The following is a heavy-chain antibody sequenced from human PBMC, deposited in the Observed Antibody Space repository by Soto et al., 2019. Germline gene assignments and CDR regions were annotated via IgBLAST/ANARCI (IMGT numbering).Heavy chain of an antibody. CDR3: ARESRDGFNSPFDY. D-gene: IGHD5-12*01. V-gene: IGHV4-31*03. CDR1: GGSISGDTYY. Sequence: QVQLQESGPGLVKPSQTLSLTCTVSGGSISGDTYYWSWIRQHPGKGLEWIGYIHYRGSTYYTPTLXXXVXXSVDMSKNHFSLRLRSVTAADTAVYYCARESRDGFNSPFDYWGQGTLVTVSS. CDR2: IHYRGST. J-gene: IGHJ4*02.